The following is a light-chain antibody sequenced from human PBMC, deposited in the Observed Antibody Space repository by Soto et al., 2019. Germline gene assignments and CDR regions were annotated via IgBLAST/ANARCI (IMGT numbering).Light chain of an antibody. J-gene: IGKJ1*01. CDR2: AAS. CDR1: QGIRND. V-gene: IGKV1-6*01. CDR3: VQDYNYPWT. Sequence: IQMTQSPYSLSASVGVRVTISCRSSQGIRNDLGWYQQKPGKAPKLLIYAASSLQSGVPSRFSGSGSGTDFTLTISSLQPEDFATYYCVQDYNYPWTFGQGTKVDNK.